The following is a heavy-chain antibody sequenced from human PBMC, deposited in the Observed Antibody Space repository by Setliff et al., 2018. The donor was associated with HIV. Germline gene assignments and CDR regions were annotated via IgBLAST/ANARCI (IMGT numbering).Heavy chain of an antibody. Sequence: SETLSLTCTVSDDSVSTFYWNWIRQPPGKGLEWIGFIHHTGSTVSNPSLKSRVTISVDTSKNQFSLKLSSLTAADTAVYYCAREQYHFVVDYYYYYGMDVWGQGNTVTVSS. D-gene: IGHD2-15*01. V-gene: IGHV4-59*02. CDR3: AREQYHFVVDYYYYYGMDV. CDR2: IHHTGST. CDR1: DDSVSTFY. J-gene: IGHJ6*02.